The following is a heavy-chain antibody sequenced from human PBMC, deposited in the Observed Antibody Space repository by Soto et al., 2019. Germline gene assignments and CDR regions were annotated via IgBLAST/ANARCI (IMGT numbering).Heavy chain of an antibody. J-gene: IGHJ3*02. D-gene: IGHD6-19*01. CDR3: ARDSVSPGIAVAGDAFDI. V-gene: IGHV3-33*01. CDR2: IWYDGSNK. Sequence: GGSLRLYCAASGFTFSSYGMHWVRQAPGKGLEWVAVIWYDGSNKYYADSVKGRFTISRDNSKNTLYLQMNSLRAEDTAVYYCARDSVSPGIAVAGDAFDIWGQGTMVTVSS. CDR1: GFTFSSYG.